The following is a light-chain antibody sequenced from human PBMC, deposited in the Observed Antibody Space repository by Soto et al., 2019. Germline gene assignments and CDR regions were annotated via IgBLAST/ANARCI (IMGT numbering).Light chain of an antibody. CDR1: SSNIGDNY. V-gene: IGLV1-51*01. J-gene: IGLJ1*01. Sequence: QSVLTQPPSVSAAPGQQVTISCSGSSSNIGDNYVSWYQHFPGTAPKLVVYDNDRRPSGIPGRFSGSKSGTSATVVITGLQTGDEADYYCGTWDDRLDGNYVFGTGTK. CDR3: GTWDDRLDGNYV. CDR2: DND.